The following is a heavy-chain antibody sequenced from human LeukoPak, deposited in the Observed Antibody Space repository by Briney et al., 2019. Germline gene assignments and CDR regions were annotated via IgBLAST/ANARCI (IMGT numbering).Heavy chain of an antibody. CDR1: GGSISSSSYY. Sequence: SETLSLTCTVSGGSISSSSYYWGWIRQPPGKGLEWIGEINHSGSTNYNSSLKSRVTISVDTSKNQFSLKLSSVTAADTAVYYCRYYDSSGYSDYWGQGTLVTVSS. D-gene: IGHD3-22*01. V-gene: IGHV4-39*07. CDR2: INHSGST. CDR3: RYYDSSGYSDY. J-gene: IGHJ4*02.